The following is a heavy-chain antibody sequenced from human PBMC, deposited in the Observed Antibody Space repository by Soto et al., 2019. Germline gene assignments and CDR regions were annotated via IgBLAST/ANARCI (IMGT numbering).Heavy chain of an antibody. J-gene: IGHJ6*02. CDR3: AKSTGGTANGMDV. D-gene: IGHD2-8*02. Sequence: DVQLVESGGGLVQPGRSLRLSCAASGFSFDDYGMHWVRVRQVPGKGLEWVSGIGWNGGSIGYADSVKGRFSISRDNAKKSLYLQMNSLRPEDTALYYCAKSTGGTANGMDVWGQGTTVTVSS. V-gene: IGHV3-9*01. CDR1: GFSFDDYG. CDR2: IGWNGGSI.